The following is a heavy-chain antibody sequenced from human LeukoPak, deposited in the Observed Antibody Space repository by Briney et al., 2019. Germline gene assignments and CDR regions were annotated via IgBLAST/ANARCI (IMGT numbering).Heavy chain of an antibody. J-gene: IGHJ5*02. CDR3: AREGYCSSTSCYRDMNWFDP. V-gene: IGHV4-4*07. D-gene: IGHD2-2*02. Sequence: SETLSLTCTVSGGSISSYYWSWIRQPAGKGLEWIGRIYTSGSTNYNPSLKSRVTMSVDTSKNQFSLKLSSVTAADTAVYYCAREGYCSSTSCYRDMNWFDPWGQGTLVTVSS. CDR1: GGSISSYY. CDR2: IYTSGST.